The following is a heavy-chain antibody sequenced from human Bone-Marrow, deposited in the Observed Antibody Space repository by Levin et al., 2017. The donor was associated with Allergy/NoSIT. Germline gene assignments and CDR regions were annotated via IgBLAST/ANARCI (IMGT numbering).Heavy chain of an antibody. V-gene: IGHV1-2*03. CDR2: INPYNGGT. J-gene: IGHJ4*02. CDR1: GYTFTDYY. CDR3: AGGRAEPQSFDF. Sequence: LAASVKVSCKASGYTFTDYYMQWVRQAPGQGLEWMGWINPYNGGTKYAQRFQGRVTMTSDTSISTAYMDLSSLTSDDTAVYYCAGGRAEPQSFDFWGQGTLVTVSS.